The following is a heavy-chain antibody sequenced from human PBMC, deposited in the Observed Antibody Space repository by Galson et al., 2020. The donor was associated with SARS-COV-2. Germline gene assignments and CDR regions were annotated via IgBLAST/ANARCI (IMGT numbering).Heavy chain of an antibody. Sequence: SVKVSCKASGGTFSSYTISWVRQAPGQGLEWMGRIIPILGIANYAQKFQGRVTITADKSTSTAYMELSSLRSEDTAVYYCATAPGLYDYSNYGGRNYGMDVWGQGTTVTVSS. V-gene: IGHV1-69*02. CDR1: GGTFSSYT. CDR2: IIPILGIA. D-gene: IGHD4-4*01. J-gene: IGHJ6*02. CDR3: ATAPGLYDYSNYGGRNYGMDV.